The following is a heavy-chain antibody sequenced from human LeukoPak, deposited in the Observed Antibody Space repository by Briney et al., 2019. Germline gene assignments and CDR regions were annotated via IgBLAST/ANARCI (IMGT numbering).Heavy chain of an antibody. CDR1: GGTFSSYA. D-gene: IGHD3-10*01. J-gene: IGHJ4*02. CDR3: ATTLRVRGVRKFDY. V-gene: IGHV1-24*01. Sequence: ASVKVSCKASGGTFSSYAISWVRQAPGKGLEWMGGFDPEDGETIYAQKFQGRVTMTEDTSTDTAYMELSSLRSEDTAVYYCATTLRVRGVRKFDYWGQGTLVTVSS. CDR2: FDPEDGET.